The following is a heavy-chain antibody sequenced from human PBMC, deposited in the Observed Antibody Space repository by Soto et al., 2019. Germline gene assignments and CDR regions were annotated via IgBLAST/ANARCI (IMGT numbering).Heavy chain of an antibody. CDR1: GYTFNSYG. CDR2: ISAYNGDT. Sequence: ASVKVSCKSSGYTFNSYGITWGRQAPGQGLEWMGWISAYNGDTNYAQNFRGRVTMTTDTSTSTAYMELRSLRSDDTAMYYCARDIVHTRDKNWFDPWGQGTQVTVSS. J-gene: IGHJ5*02. CDR3: ARDIVHTRDKNWFDP. V-gene: IGHV1-18*01. D-gene: IGHD5-12*01.